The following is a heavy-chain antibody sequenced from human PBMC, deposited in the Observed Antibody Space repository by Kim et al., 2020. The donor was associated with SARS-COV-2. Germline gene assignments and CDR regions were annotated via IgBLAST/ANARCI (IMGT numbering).Heavy chain of an antibody. V-gene: IGHV3-48*02. CDR2: ISSSSSTI. CDR3: ARDLGRFGTMVRGVIGY. D-gene: IGHD3-10*01. J-gene: IGHJ4*02. CDR1: GFTFSSYS. Sequence: GGSMRLSCAASGFTFSSYSMNWVRQAPGKGLEWVSYISSSSSTIYYADSVKGRFTISRDNAKNSLYLQMNSLRDEDTAVYYCARDLGRFGTMVRGVIGYWGQGTLVTVSS.